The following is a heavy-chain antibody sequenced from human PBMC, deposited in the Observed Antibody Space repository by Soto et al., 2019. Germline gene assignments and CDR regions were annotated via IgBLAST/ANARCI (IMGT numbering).Heavy chain of an antibody. Sequence: SETLSLTCTVSGGSVSSGSYYWSWIRQPPGKGLEWIGSVYYSGSTNYNPSVKSRVTISVDTSKNQFSLKLSSVTAADTAVYYCERVGIRGLENWFDHWGRGTLVTVSS. D-gene: IGHD3-10*01. CDR1: GGSVSSGSYY. V-gene: IGHV4-61*01. J-gene: IGHJ5*02. CDR3: ERVGIRGLENWFDH. CDR2: VYYSGST.